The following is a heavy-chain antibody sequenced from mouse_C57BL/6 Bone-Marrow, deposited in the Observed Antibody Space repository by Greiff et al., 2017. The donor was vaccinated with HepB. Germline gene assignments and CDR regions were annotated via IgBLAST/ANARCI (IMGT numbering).Heavy chain of an antibody. J-gene: IGHJ1*03. CDR3: ARLDSNCLYWYFDV. CDR2: INPNNGGT. D-gene: IGHD2-5*01. CDR1: GYTFTDYN. Sequence: EVQLQQSGPELVKPGASVKIPCKASGYTFTDYNMDWVKQSHGKSLEWIGDINPNNGGTIYNQKFKGKATLTVDKSSSTAYMELRSLTSEDTAVYYCARLDSNCLYWYFDVWGTGTTVTVSS. V-gene: IGHV1-18*01.